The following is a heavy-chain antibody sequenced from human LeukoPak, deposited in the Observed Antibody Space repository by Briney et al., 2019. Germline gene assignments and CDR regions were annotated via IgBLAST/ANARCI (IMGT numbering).Heavy chain of an antibody. CDR3: ARDRYGYSGDAFDI. CDR2: ISSSDSFI. CDR1: GGTFSSYE. D-gene: IGHD4-17*01. V-gene: IGHV3-48*03. Sequence: GGSLRLSCAASGGTFSSYEMNWVRQAPGKGLEWVSYISSSDSFIYYADSVKGRFTISGDNAKNSLYLQMNGLRAHDTAVYYCARDRYGYSGDAFDIWGQGTMVTVSS. J-gene: IGHJ3*02.